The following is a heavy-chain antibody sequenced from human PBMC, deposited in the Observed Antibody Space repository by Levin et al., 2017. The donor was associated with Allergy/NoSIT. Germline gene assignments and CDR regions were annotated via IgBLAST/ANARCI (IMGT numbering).Heavy chain of an antibody. CDR3: ARVSQDIVVVPAANGWFDP. CDR1: GGTFSSYA. J-gene: IGHJ5*02. Sequence: ASVKVSCKASGGTFSSYAISWVRQAPGQGLEWMGGIIPIFGTANYAQKFQGRVTITADESTSTAYMELSSLRSEDTAVYYCARVSQDIVVVPAANGWFDPWGQGTLVTVSS. D-gene: IGHD2-2*01. CDR2: IIPIFGTA. V-gene: IGHV1-69*13.